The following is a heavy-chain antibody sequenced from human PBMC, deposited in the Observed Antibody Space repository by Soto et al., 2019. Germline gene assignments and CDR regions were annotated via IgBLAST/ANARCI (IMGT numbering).Heavy chain of an antibody. CDR3: SGASDGNNPLDF. D-gene: IGHD1-1*01. CDR1: GFTCDDYT. J-gene: IGHJ4*01. V-gene: IGHV3-43*01. Sequence: DVQLVESGGGVVQPGESLRVSCAASGFTCDDYTMHWVRQVPGKGLEWVSLITWDGGSSCYADSVRGRFTISRDSTKNSVFLQMDSLRTVDTALYHCSGASDGNNPLDFWGPGTLVTVAS. CDR2: ITWDGGSS.